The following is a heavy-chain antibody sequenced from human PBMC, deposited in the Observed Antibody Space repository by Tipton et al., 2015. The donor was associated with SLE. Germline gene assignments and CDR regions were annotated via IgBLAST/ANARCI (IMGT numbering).Heavy chain of an antibody. V-gene: IGHV3-21*01. CDR2: INSNSNYI. J-gene: IGHJ4*02. CDR3: AGGGDCGGDCYDY. CDR1: GFTFSSYA. Sequence: SLRLSCAASGFTFSSYAMNWVRQAPGKGLEWVSSINSNSNYIFNADSVKGRFTISGDNAKNSLYLLMNSLRAEDTAVYYCAGGGDCGGDCYDYWGQGTLVTVSS. D-gene: IGHD2-21*02.